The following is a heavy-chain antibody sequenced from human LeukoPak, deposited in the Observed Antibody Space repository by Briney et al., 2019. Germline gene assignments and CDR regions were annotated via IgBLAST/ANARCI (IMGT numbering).Heavy chain of an antibody. CDR3: ARAAQTEYSSSWYYYYYYMDV. J-gene: IGHJ6*03. Sequence: ASVKVSCKASGYTFTSYDINWVRQATGQGLEWMGWMNPNSGNTGYAQKFQGRVTMTRNTSISTAYMELSSLRSEDTAVYYCARAAQTEYSSSWYYYYYYMDVWGKGTTVTISS. CDR2: MNPNSGNT. CDR1: GYTFTSYD. V-gene: IGHV1-8*01. D-gene: IGHD6-13*01.